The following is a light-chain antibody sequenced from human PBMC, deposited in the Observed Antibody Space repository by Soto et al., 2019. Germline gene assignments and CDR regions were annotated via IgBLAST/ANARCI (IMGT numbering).Light chain of an antibody. V-gene: IGLV2-11*01. CDR3: CSYAGGYFFEVI. J-gene: IGLJ7*01. CDR2: DVT. Sequence: QSVLTQPASVSGSPGQSITVSCTGTISDVGRYNLVSWYQQHPGKAPKLMIYDVTKRPSGVPARFSGSRSGNTASLTISGLQIEDEAHYYCCSYAGGYFFEVIFGGGTQLTVL. CDR1: ISDVGRYNL.